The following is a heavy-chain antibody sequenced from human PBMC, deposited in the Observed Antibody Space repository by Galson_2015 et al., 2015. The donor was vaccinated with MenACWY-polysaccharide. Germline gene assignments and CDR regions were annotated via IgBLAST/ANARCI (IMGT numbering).Heavy chain of an antibody. V-gene: IGHV3-20*01. CDR3: AREVTAYYYDSSGHNWFDP. CDR1: GFTFDDYG. D-gene: IGHD3-22*01. Sequence: SLRLSCAASGFTFDDYGMSWVRQAPGKGLEWVSGINWNGGSTGYADSVKGRFTISRDNAKNSLYLQMNSLRAEDTALYHCAREVTAYYYDSSGHNWFDPWGQGTLVTVSS. J-gene: IGHJ5*02. CDR2: INWNGGST.